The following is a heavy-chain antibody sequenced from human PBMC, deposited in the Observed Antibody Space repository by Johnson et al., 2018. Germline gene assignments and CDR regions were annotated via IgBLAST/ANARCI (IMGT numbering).Heavy chain of an antibody. CDR2: IGTAGDT. J-gene: IGHJ3*02. CDR3: ARGGSADYGDSDAFDI. V-gene: IGHV3-13*01. Sequence: VQLVESGGGLVQPGGSLRLSCAASGFTFSSYDMHWVRQAKGKGLEWVSAIGTAGDTYYPGSVKGRFTISRENAKNSLYLQMNSLRAGDTAVYYCARGGSADYGDSDAFDIWGQGTMVTVSS. CDR1: GFTFSSYD. D-gene: IGHD4-17*01.